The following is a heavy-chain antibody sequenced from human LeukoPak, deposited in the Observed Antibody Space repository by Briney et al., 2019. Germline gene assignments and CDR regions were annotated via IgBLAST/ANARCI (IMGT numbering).Heavy chain of an antibody. CDR2: ISGSGGST. J-gene: IGHJ4*02. CDR1: GFTFSSYA. CDR3: AKDAPVNIVVVPAANS. D-gene: IGHD2-2*01. V-gene: IGHV3-23*01. Sequence: PGGSLRLSCAASGFTFSSYAMSWVRQAPGKGLEWVSAISGSGGSTYYADSGKGRFTISRDNSQNTLYLQMNSLRAEDTAVYYCAKDAPVNIVVVPAANSWGQGTLVTVSS.